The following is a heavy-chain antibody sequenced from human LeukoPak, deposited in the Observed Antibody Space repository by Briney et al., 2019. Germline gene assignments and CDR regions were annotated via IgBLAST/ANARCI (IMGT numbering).Heavy chain of an antibody. CDR1: GFTFDDYA. J-gene: IGHJ6*02. V-gene: IGHV3-9*01. CDR3: AKDKWYSSSGGYYGMDV. CDR2: ISWNSGSI. D-gene: IGHD6-13*01. Sequence: GGSLRLSCAASGFTFDDYAMHWVRQAPGKGLEWVSGISWNSGSIGYADSVKGRFTISRDNAKNSLYLQMNSLRAGDTALYYCAKDKWYSSSGGYYGMDVWGQGTTVTVSS.